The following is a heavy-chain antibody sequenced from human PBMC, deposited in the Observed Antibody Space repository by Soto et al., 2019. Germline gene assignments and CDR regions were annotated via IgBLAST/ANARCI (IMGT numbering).Heavy chain of an antibody. CDR2: INPSGGST. D-gene: IGHD3-3*01. CDR1: GYTFTSYY. CDR3: ARDGGITIFGATGGWFDP. Sequence: QVQLVQSGAEVKKPGASVKVSCKASGYTFTSYYMHWVRQAPGQGLEWMGIINPSGGSTSYAQKFQGRVTMTRDTSTSTVYMELSSLRSEDTAVYYCARDGGITIFGATGGWFDPWGQGTLVTVSS. J-gene: IGHJ5*02. V-gene: IGHV1-46*01.